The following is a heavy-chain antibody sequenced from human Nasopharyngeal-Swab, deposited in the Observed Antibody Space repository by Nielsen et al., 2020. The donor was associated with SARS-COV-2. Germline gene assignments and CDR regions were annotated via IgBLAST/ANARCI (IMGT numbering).Heavy chain of an antibody. V-gene: IGHV4-39*01. J-gene: IGHJ4*02. CDR1: GGSISSSSYY. CDR2: IYYSGST. Sequence: SETLSLTCTVSGGSISSSSYYWGWIRQPPGKGLEWIGSIYYSGSTYYNPSLKSRVTISVDTSKNQFSLKLSSVTAADTAVYYCARDTGVVIRGYYFDYWGQGTLVTVSS. D-gene: IGHD3-22*01. CDR3: ARDTGVVIRGYYFDY.